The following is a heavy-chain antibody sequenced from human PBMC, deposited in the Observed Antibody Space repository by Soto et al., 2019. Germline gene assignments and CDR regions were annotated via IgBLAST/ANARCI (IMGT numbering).Heavy chain of an antibody. CDR3: ARAGYCTDGVCHVWIDY. V-gene: IGHV1-8*01. D-gene: IGHD2-8*01. J-gene: IGHJ4*02. CDR2: MSPKNGNT. Sequence: ASVKVSCKASGYSFTTYDSNWVRQAPGQGLEWMGWMSPKNGNTGYAQNFQGRFTMTSDTSINTVYMELSSLRSEDTAVYYCARAGYCTDGVCHVWIDYWGRG. CDR1: GYSFTTYD.